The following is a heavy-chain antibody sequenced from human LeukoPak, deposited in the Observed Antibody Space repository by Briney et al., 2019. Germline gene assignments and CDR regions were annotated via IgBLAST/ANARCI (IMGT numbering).Heavy chain of an antibody. CDR3: AKGGLRRGGSESVVVIAIDDY. CDR1: GFDVSGKY. D-gene: IGHD2-21*01. J-gene: IGHJ4*02. CDR2: LYSGGST. V-gene: IGHV3-53*01. Sequence: GGSLRLSCVASGFDVSGKYMTWVRQAPGKGLEWVALLYSGGSTWYADSVKGRFDSSRDKAKNTMYLQMSSLRDEDTAVYYCAKGGLRRGGSESVVVIAIDDYWGQGTLVTVSS.